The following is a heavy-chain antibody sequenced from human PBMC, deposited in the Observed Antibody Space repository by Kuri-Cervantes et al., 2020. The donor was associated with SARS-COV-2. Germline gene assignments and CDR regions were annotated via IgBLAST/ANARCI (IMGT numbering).Heavy chain of an antibody. J-gene: IGHJ4*02. CDR1: GFSFSDYY. Sequence: LSLTCAGSGFSFSDYYMNWVRQAPGKGLEWISYISSSSDTIYYADSVKGRFTISRDNAKNSLFLQMNSLRDEDTAVYFCARGRVGVQDFWGQGTLVTVSS. V-gene: IGHV3-48*02. CDR3: ARGRVGVQDF. D-gene: IGHD2-21*01. CDR2: ISSSSDTI.